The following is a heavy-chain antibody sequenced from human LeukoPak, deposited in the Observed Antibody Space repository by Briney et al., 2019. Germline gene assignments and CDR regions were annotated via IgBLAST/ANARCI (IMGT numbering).Heavy chain of an antibody. CDR3: ATEGVGAALDD. CDR1: GFTFSSYA. Sequence: PGRSLRLSCAASGFTFSSYAMYWVRQAPGKGLEWVAVMSSDGSNKYYTDSVKGRFTISRDNSKNTLYLQMNSLRAEDTAVYYCATEGVGAALDDWGQGTLVTVSS. D-gene: IGHD1-26*01. CDR2: MSSDGSNK. V-gene: IGHV3-30*04. J-gene: IGHJ4*02.